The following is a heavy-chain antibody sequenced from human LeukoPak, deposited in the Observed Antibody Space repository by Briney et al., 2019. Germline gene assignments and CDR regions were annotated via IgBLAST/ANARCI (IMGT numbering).Heavy chain of an antibody. V-gene: IGHV3-33*01. CDR3: ARDPKPWGYFDY. Sequence: GRSLRLSCAASGFTFGTYDMHWVRQAPGKGLEWAAGIWYDESIKYYADSVKGRFTISRDNSKNTLYLQMNSLRAEDTAVYYCARDPKPWGYFDYWGQGTLVTVSS. CDR1: GFTFGTYD. D-gene: IGHD7-27*01. J-gene: IGHJ4*02. CDR2: IWYDESIK.